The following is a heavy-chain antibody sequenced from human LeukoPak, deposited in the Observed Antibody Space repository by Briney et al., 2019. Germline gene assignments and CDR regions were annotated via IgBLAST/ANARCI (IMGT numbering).Heavy chain of an antibody. CDR2: ISNSGTT. V-gene: IGHV4-31*03. Sequence: SETLSLTCTVSGDSVTSGGYFWTWIRQHPGKGLEWIGYISNSGTTSYNPSLKSRVSISVDTSNNQFSLRLSSVTAADTAVYYGARDVVVTSSPDAFDIWGQGTMVTVSS. CDR3: ARDVVVTSSPDAFDI. J-gene: IGHJ3*02. CDR1: GDSVTSGGYF. D-gene: IGHD2-21*02.